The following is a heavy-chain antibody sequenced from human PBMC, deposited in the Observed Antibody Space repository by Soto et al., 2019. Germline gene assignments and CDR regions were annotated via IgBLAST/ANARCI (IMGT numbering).Heavy chain of an antibody. J-gene: IGHJ3*02. Sequence: QVQLQESGPGLVKPSQTLSLTCIVSGDSITSGNYYWSWIRQHPGKGLEWIGYIHHSGNNSYIPAPNSSLFLSMDASKNQLSLQLSSVTAADTALHSCASPNCDIFTGLSGFDIWGQGTMVTVSS. V-gene: IGHV4-31*03. CDR1: GDSITSGNYY. CDR2: IHHSGNN. D-gene: IGHD3-9*01. CDR3: ASPNCDIFTGLSGFDI.